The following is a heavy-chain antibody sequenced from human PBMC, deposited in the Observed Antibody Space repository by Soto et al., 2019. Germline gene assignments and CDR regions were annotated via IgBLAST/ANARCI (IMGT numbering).Heavy chain of an antibody. CDR1: GFTFSSYG. J-gene: IGHJ4*02. CDR3: ARDNLLYPAAFDY. V-gene: IGHV3-33*01. D-gene: IGHD2-8*01. Sequence: PGGFLRLSCAASGFTFSSYGMHWVRQAPGKGLEWVAVIWYDGSNKYYADSVKGRFTISRDNSKNTLYLQMSSLRAEDTAVYYCARDNLLYPAAFDYWGQGTLVTVSS. CDR2: IWYDGSNK.